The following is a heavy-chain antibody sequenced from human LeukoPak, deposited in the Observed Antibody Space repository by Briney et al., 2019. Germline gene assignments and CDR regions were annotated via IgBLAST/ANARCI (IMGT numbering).Heavy chain of an antibody. CDR3: ARDGTYYDFWSGYLHNWFDP. CDR2: ISAHNGNT. V-gene: IGHV1-18*01. Sequence: ASVKVSCKASGYTFTSYGITWVRQAPGQGLEWMGWISAHNGNTNYAQKLQGRVTMTTDTSTSTAYMELRSLRSDDTAVYYCARDGTYYDFWSGYLHNWFDPWGQGTLVTVSS. D-gene: IGHD3-3*01. J-gene: IGHJ5*02. CDR1: GYTFTSYG.